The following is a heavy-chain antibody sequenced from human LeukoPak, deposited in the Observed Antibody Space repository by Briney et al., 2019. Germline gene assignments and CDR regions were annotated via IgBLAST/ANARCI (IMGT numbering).Heavy chain of an antibody. V-gene: IGHV3-33*01. CDR1: GLPFDTSY. Sequence: GGSLRLPCAASGLPFDTSYMHWVRQGPGKGLEWVAVIWSDGSHINYAESVRGRFTISRDNSKNTLYLQMNSLRADDAAVYYCARDGGGWNFDYWGHGTLVTVSS. J-gene: IGHJ4*01. CDR2: IWSDGSHI. CDR3: ARDGGGWNFDY. D-gene: IGHD6-19*01.